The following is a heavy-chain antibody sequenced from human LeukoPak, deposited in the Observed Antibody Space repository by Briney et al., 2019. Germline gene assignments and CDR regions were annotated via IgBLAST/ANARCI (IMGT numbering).Heavy chain of an antibody. CDR2: INHSGST. V-gene: IGHV4-34*01. D-gene: IGHD3-22*01. CDR1: GGSFSGYY. Sequence: SETLSLTCAVYGGSFSGYYWSWIRQPPGKGLEWIGEINHSGSTNYNPSLKSRVTISVDTSKNQFSLKLRSVTAADTAVYYCAREDSSGYYTTFDYWGQGTLVTVSS. CDR3: AREDSSGYYTTFDY. J-gene: IGHJ4*02.